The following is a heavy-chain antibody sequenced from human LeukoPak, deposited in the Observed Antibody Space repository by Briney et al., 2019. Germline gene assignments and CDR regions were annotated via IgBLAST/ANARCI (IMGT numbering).Heavy chain of an antibody. CDR3: ARQEGYCSGGSCLVIDY. J-gene: IGHJ4*02. Sequence: PSETLSLTCTVSGGSISSSSYYWGWIRQPPGKGLEWIGSIYYSGSTYYNPSLKSRVTISVDTSKNQFSLKLSSVTAADTAVYYCARQEGYCSGGSCLVIDYWGQGTLVTVSS. CDR1: GGSISSSSYY. V-gene: IGHV4-39*01. CDR2: IYYSGST. D-gene: IGHD2-15*01.